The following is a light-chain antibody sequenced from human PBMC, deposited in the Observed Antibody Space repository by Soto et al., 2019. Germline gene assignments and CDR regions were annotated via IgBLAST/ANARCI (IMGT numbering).Light chain of an antibody. Sequence: IPLTQSPSSLPASVGDRVTITCRASQGITTYLAWYQQKPWKAPKLLIYAASALQSGVPSRFSGSGSGTDFTLTISSLQPEDFATYYCLQINSYPYTFGQGTKLEIK. CDR2: AAS. CDR3: LQINSYPYT. V-gene: IGKV1-9*01. CDR1: QGITTY. J-gene: IGKJ2*01.